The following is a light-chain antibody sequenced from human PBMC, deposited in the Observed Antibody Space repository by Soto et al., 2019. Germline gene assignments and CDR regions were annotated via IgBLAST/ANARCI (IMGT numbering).Light chain of an antibody. CDR2: GAS. J-gene: IGKJ4*01. CDR1: QGVSSN. Sequence: EIVMTQSPATLPVSPGERATLSCRASQGVSSNLAWYQQKPGQAPRLLIYGASTRATGIPARFSGSGSGTEFTLTISSLQSEDFAVYYCQQYNNWPLTFGGGTRVEIK. V-gene: IGKV3-15*01. CDR3: QQYNNWPLT.